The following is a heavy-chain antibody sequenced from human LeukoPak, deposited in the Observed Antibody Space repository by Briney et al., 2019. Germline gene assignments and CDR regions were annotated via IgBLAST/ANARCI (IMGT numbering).Heavy chain of an antibody. D-gene: IGHD3-22*01. CDR2: IYYSGST. J-gene: IGHJ4*02. Sequence: SETLSLTCTVSGGSISSYYWSWIRQPPGKGLEWIGYIYYSGSTNYNPSLKSRVTISVDTSKNQFSLKLSSVTAADTAVYYCARRFYYDSSGYYAGCFDYWGQGTLVTVSS. CDR3: ARRFYYDSSGYYAGCFDY. V-gene: IGHV4-59*08. CDR1: GGSISSYY.